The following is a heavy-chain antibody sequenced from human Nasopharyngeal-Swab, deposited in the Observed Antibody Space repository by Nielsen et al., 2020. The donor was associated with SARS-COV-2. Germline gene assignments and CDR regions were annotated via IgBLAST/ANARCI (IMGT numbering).Heavy chain of an antibody. CDR3: ARRGRCSGSSCDMDV. CDR2: INPGSGGT. Sequence: ASVKVSCKASGNTFNAYFLHWARQAPGQGLEWMGMINPGSGGTTYAQKFQGRVTMTRDTSTSTVFMDLSSLRSEDTAVYYCARRGRCSGSSCDMDVWGQGTTVTVSS. D-gene: IGHD2-2*01. V-gene: IGHV1-46*02. CDR1: GNTFNAYF. J-gene: IGHJ6*02.